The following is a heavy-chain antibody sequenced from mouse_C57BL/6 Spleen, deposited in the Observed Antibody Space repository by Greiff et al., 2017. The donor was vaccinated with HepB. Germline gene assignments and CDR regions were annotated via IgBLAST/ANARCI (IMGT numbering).Heavy chain of an antibody. V-gene: IGHV1-55*01. CDR1: GYTFTSYW. J-gene: IGHJ3*01. D-gene: IGHD2-4*01. CDR3: GRSGNYDYEGAY. CDR2: IYPGSGST. Sequence: VQLQQSGAELVKPGASVKMSCKASGYTFTSYWITWVKQRPGQGLEWIGDIYPGSGSTNYNEKFKSKATLTVDTSSSTAYMQLSSLTSEDSAVYYCGRSGNYDYEGAYWGQGTLVTVSA.